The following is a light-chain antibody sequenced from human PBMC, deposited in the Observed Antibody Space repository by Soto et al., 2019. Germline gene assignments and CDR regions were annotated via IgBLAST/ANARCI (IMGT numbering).Light chain of an antibody. CDR1: QSVSSY. CDR2: GAS. J-gene: IGKJ1*01. V-gene: IGKV3-20*01. CDR3: QQYGSSGT. Sequence: EIVLTQSPATLSSSPWEIATLSCRASQSVSSYLAWYQQKPGQAPRLLIYGASNRATGIPDRFSGSGSGTDFTLTISRLEPEDFAVYYCQQYGSSGTFGQGTKVDI.